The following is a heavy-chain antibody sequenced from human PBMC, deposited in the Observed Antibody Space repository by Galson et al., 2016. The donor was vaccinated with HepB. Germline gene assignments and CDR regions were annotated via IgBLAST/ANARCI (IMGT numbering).Heavy chain of an antibody. CDR1: GFTFSKYA. CDR2: ISTNGISQ. V-gene: IGHV3-30*18. D-gene: IGHD3-9*01. CDR3: AKDQGILRRFVWLTYDAFDM. J-gene: IGHJ3*02. Sequence: SLRLSCAASGFTFSKYALHWVRQAPGKGLEWVSVISTNGISQNYEDSVKGRFTVYRDNSKNTLDLQMNSLRPEDTAVYYCAKDQGILRRFVWLTYDAFDMWGQGTMVTVSS.